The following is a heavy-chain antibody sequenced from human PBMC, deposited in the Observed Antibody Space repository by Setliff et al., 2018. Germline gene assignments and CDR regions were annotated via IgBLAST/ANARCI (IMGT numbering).Heavy chain of an antibody. CDR2: IYYSGST. D-gene: IGHD2-8*02. Sequence: PSETLSLTCTVSGGSISSGDYYWSWIRQPPGKGLEWIGYIYYSGSTNYNPSLKSRVTISVDTSKNQFSLKLSSVTAADTALYYCTVYNTGSSKDHYWGQGTPVTVSS. CDR1: GGSISSGDYY. CDR3: TVYNTGSSKDHY. V-gene: IGHV4-30-4*08. J-gene: IGHJ4*02.